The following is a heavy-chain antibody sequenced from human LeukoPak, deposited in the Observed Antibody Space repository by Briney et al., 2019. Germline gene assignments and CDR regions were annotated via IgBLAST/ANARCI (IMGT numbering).Heavy chain of an antibody. CDR1: GFIFSSYP. Sequence: GGSLRLSCAASGFIFSSYPMSWVRQAPGKGLEWVSTISGSGGSTYYAESVKGRFTISRDNSKNTLYLQMIGLRAEDTAAYYCAKGHYYDSSGYLYYFDYWGQGTLVTVSS. J-gene: IGHJ4*02. V-gene: IGHV3-23*01. D-gene: IGHD3-22*01. CDR3: AKGHYYDSSGYLYYFDY. CDR2: ISGSGGST.